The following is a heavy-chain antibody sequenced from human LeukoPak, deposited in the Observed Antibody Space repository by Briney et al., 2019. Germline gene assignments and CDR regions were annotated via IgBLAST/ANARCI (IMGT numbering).Heavy chain of an antibody. CDR2: IYYSGST. Sequence: SETLSLTCTVSGGSISSYYWSWIRQPPGKGLEWIGYIYYSGSTNYKPSLKSRITISVDTSKNQLSLKLSSVTPADTAVYYCARVQPATAIGYWGQGTLVTVSS. D-gene: IGHD2-21*02. CDR3: ARVQPATAIGY. V-gene: IGHV4-59*01. J-gene: IGHJ4*02. CDR1: GGSISSYY.